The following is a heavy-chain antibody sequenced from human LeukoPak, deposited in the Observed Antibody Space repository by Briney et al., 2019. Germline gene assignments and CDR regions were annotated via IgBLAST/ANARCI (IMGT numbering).Heavy chain of an antibody. CDR2: GDYSGGT. CDR1: GDSFTSVTDY. D-gene: IGHD4-11*01. V-gene: IGHV4-39*07. Sequence: SETLSLTCTVSGDSFTSVTDYWAWIRQPPGKGLEWIATGDYSGGTYYNPSLESRVAISADTSKNQFSLKLSSVTAADTAVYYCARAVTDRPIYYFDYWGQGTLVTVSS. J-gene: IGHJ4*02. CDR3: ARAVTDRPIYYFDY.